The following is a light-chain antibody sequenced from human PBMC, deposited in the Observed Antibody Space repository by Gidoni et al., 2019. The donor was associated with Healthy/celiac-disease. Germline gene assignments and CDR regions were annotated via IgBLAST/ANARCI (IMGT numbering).Light chain of an antibody. J-gene: IGKJ4*01. CDR3: QQRSKGLT. Sequence: EIVLPQSPATLSLSPGERATLSCRASQSVSSYLAWYQQKPGQAPRLLIYDASNRATGIPPRFSGSGSGTDFTLTISSLEPEDFAVYYCQQRSKGLTFGGGTKVEIK. CDR1: QSVSSY. V-gene: IGKV3-11*01. CDR2: DAS.